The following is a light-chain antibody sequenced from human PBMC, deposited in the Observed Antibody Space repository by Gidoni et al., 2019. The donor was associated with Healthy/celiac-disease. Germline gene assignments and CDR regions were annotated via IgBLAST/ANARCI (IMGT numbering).Light chain of an antibody. CDR1: NSGSKS. Sequence: SYVLTQPPSVSVAPGKTARIDCGGNNSGSKSVHWYQQKPGQAPVLVIYYDSDRPSGIPERFSGSNSGNTATLTISRVEAGDEADYYCQVWDSSSDHPVFGGGTKLTVL. CDR2: YDS. J-gene: IGLJ3*02. V-gene: IGLV3-21*04. CDR3: QVWDSSSDHPV.